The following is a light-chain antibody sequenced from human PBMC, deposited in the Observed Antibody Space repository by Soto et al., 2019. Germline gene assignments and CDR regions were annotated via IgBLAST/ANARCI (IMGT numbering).Light chain of an antibody. CDR2: DAS. CDR1: QDISTY. CDR3: QQYDNLPFT. J-gene: IGKJ4*01. Sequence: EIQMTQSPSSLSASVGDRVTITCQASQDISTYLNWYQQKPGKAPKLLIYDASNLETGVPSRFSGSGSGTDFTLTISSLRPADIATYYCQQYDNLPFTFGGGTKVDIK. V-gene: IGKV1-33*01.